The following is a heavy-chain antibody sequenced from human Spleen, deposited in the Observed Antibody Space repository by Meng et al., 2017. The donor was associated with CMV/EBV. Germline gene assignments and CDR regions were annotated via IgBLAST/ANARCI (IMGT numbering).Heavy chain of an antibody. CDR2: IYYSGST. V-gene: IGHV4-61*01. CDR1: GGSVSSGSYY. Sequence: SETLSLTCTVSGGSVSSGSYYWSWIRQPPGKGLEWIGYIYYSGSTNYNPSLKSRVTISVDTSKNQFSLKLSSVTAPDTAVYYCARVAARFFTYYYYGMDVWGQGTTVTVSS. D-gene: IGHD6-6*01. J-gene: IGHJ6*02. CDR3: ARVAARFFTYYYYGMDV.